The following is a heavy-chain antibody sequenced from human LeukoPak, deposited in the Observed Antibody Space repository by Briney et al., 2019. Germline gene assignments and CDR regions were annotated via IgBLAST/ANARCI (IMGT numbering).Heavy chain of an antibody. Sequence: SQTLSLTCAISGDSVSSNSAAWNWIRQSPSRGLEWLGRTYYRSKWYNDYAVSVKSRITINPDTSKNQCSLQLNSVTPEDTAVYYCARAGYSSGWYLYYFDYWGQGTLVTVSS. CDR2: TYYRSKWYN. CDR3: ARAGYSSGWYLYYFDY. J-gene: IGHJ4*02. CDR1: GDSVSSNSAA. D-gene: IGHD6-19*01. V-gene: IGHV6-1*01.